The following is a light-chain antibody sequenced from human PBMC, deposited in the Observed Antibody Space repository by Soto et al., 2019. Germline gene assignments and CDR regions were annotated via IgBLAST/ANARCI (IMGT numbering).Light chain of an antibody. CDR1: QSVNSN. CDR2: GAS. Sequence: EIMMTQSPVTLSVSPGERATLSCRASQSVNSNLAWYQQKPGQAPRLLIYGASTRATGIPASFIGTGSGTEFTLTASSLQPEDFAVYYCQQYNNWPFTFGPGTKVDIK. V-gene: IGKV3-15*01. CDR3: QQYNNWPFT. J-gene: IGKJ3*01.